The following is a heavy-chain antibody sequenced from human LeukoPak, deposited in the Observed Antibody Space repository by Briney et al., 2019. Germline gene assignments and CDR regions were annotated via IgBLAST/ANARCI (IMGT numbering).Heavy chain of an antibody. CDR1: GFTFSSYA. D-gene: IGHD2-2*01. Sequence: GRSLRPSCAASGFTFSSYAMHWVRQAPGKGLEWVAVISYDGSNKYYADSVKGRFTISRDNSKNTLYLQMNSLRAEDTAVYYCARPKDIVVVPAAAYDYWGQGTLVTVSS. CDR3: ARPKDIVVVPAAAYDY. V-gene: IGHV3-30*04. J-gene: IGHJ4*02. CDR2: ISYDGSNK.